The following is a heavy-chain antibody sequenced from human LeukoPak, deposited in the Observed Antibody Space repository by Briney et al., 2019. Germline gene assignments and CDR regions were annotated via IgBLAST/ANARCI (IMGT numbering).Heavy chain of an antibody. Sequence: SETLSLTCTVSGGSISSYYWSWIRQPPGKGLEWIGYIYYSGSTNYNPSLKSRVTISVDTSKNQFSLKLSSVTAADTAMYYCARGYSSSWYLNWFDPWGQGTLVTVSS. CDR1: GGSISSYY. CDR3: ARGYSSSWYLNWFDP. CDR2: IYYSGST. J-gene: IGHJ5*02. D-gene: IGHD6-13*01. V-gene: IGHV4-59*01.